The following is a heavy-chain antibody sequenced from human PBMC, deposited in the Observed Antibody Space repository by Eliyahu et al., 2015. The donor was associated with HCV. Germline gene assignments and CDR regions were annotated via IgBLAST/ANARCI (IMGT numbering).Heavy chain of an antibody. Sequence: QVQLVQSGAEVKKXGASVKVSCKASXYTFSDHYLHWXRQAPGQGPEWMGWXNPNGGTKYAQKFQGRVTMTRDTSSNTVYMEVTRLTSDDSAFYYCARIGHEMTVFPRGFDYWGQGTLITVSS. CDR1: XYTFSDHY. D-gene: IGHD3-3*01. V-gene: IGHV1-2*02. CDR2: XNPNGGT. CDR3: ARIGHEMTVFPRGFDY. J-gene: IGHJ4*02.